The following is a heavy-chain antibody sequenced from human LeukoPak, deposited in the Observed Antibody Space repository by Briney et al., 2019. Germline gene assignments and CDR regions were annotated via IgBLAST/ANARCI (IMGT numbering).Heavy chain of an antibody. Sequence: GGSLRLSCVASGFTFSSYAMHWVRQAPGKGLEWVAVISYDGSNKYYADSVKGRFTISRDNSKNTLYLQMNSLRAEDTAVYYCAREVGQQLPRGYFQHWGQGTLVTVSS. CDR1: GFTFSSYA. J-gene: IGHJ1*01. CDR3: AREVGQQLPRGYFQH. D-gene: IGHD6-13*01. V-gene: IGHV3-30-3*01. CDR2: ISYDGSNK.